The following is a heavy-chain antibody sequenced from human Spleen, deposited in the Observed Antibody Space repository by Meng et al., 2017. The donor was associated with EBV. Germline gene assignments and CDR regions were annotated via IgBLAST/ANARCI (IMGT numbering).Heavy chain of an antibody. CDR1: GGSVSGDC. J-gene: IGHJ4*02. CDR2: INHSGST. CDR3: ARGIPQLLAPGEFDY. V-gene: IGHV4-34*01. D-gene: IGHD6-19*01. Sequence: RLSAGSLKPSEPPCRTRSVNGGSVSGDCWSWIRQPPGKGLEWIGKINHSGSTNYNPSLKSRVTISVDTSKNQFSLKLNSVTAADTAVYCCARGIPQLLAPGEFDYWGQGTLVTVSS.